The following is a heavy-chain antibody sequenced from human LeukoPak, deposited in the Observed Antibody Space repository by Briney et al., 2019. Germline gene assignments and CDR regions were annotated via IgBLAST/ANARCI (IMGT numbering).Heavy chain of an antibody. D-gene: IGHD4-4*01. Sequence: PSETLSLTCAVYGGSFSGYYWSWIRQPPGKGLEWIGEINHSGSTNYNPSLKSRVTISVDTSKNQFSLKLSSVTAADTAVYYCARYSNYNSFDYWGQGTLVTVSS. CDR2: INHSGST. J-gene: IGHJ4*02. V-gene: IGHV4-34*01. CDR1: GGSFSGYY. CDR3: ARYSNYNSFDY.